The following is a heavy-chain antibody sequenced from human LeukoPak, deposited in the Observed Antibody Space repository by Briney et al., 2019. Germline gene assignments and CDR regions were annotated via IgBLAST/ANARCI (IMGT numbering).Heavy chain of an antibody. J-gene: IGHJ4*02. V-gene: IGHV3-21*04. Sequence: PGGSLTLSCTASGFTFSRYSMNWVRQAPGKGLEWVSSISDSSSYIYYADSVKGRFTISRDNSKNSLSLQMNSLRAEDTALYYCAKDGKNYFDYWGQGTLVTVSS. CDR3: AKDGKNYFDY. D-gene: IGHD1-26*01. CDR2: ISDSSSYI. CDR1: GFTFSRYS.